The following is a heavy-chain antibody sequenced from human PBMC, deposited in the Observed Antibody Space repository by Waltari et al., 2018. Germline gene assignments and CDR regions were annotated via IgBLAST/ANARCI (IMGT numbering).Heavy chain of an antibody. CDR3: TRDKYYYYYGMDV. J-gene: IGHJ6*02. CDR1: GYTYNTFW. CDR2: IKQDGSEK. Sequence: EVQLVETGGGLVKTGGSLRHSCAASGYTYNTFWMSWVRQAPGKGPEWVANIKQDGSEKYYVDSVKGRFTISRDYARNSLYLQMNSLRDEDTAVYYCTRDKYYYYYGMDVWGQGTTVTVSS. V-gene: IGHV3-7*03.